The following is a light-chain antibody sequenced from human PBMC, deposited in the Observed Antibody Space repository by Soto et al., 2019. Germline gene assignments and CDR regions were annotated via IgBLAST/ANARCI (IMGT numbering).Light chain of an antibody. V-gene: IGKV1-39*01. J-gene: IGKJ4*01. CDR3: QRSFITPLT. Sequence: DIQMTQSPSSLSASVGDRVTITCRASQSISSYLHWYQQKPGKAPKLLIYAASSLQSGVPSRFSGSGSGTDFTLTISSLQPEDVATYYCQRSFITPLTFGGGTKGAIK. CDR1: QSISSY. CDR2: AAS.